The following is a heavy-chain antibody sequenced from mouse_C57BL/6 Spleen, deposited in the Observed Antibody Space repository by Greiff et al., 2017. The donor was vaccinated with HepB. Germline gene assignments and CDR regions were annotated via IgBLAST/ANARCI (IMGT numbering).Heavy chain of an antibody. CDR3: AIYDGYPYYAMDY. V-gene: IGHV1-26*01. J-gene: IGHJ4*01. CDR1: GYTFTDYY. Sequence: EVQLQQSGPELVKPGASVKISCKASGYTFTDYYMNWVKQSHGKSLEWIGDINPNNGGTSYNQKFKGKATLTVDKSSSTAYMELRSLTSEDSAVYYCAIYDGYPYYAMDYWGQGTSVTVSS. CDR2: INPNNGGT. D-gene: IGHD2-3*01.